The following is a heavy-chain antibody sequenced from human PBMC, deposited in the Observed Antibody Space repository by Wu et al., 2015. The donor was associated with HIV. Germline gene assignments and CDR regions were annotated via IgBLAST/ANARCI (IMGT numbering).Heavy chain of an antibody. V-gene: IGHV1-18*01. J-gene: IGHJ6*03. CDR2: ISAYNGNT. D-gene: IGHD3-3*01. CDR1: GYTFTSYG. Sequence: QVQLVQSGAEVKKPGASVKVSCKASGYTFTSYGISWVRQAPGRGLEWMGWISAYNGNTNYAQKLQGRVTMTTDTSTSTAYMELRSLRSDDTAVYYCARQGEYDFWSGYYRGYYMDVWGKGTTVTVSS. CDR3: ARQGEYDFWSGYYRGYYMDV.